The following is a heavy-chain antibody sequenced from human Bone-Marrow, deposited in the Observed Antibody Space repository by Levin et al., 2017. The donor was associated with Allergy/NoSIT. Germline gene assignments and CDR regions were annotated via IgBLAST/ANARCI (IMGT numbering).Heavy chain of an antibody. V-gene: IGHV3-15*01. D-gene: IGHD3-10*01. CDR3: MDFWNSGPGDV. CDR1: GFTLSNVW. Sequence: GGSLRLSCAASGFTLSNVWMNWVRQAAGKGLELVGRIKSKSDGGTTDYAAPVKGRFTISIDDSKNQLYLQMDSLRTEDTAVYYFMDFWNSGPGDVWGPGTTVTVSS. J-gene: IGHJ6*02. CDR2: IKSKSDGGTT.